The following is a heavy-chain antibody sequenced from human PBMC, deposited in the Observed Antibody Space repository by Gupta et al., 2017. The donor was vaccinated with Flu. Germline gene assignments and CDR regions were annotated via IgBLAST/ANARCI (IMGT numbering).Heavy chain of an antibody. Sequence: IIWVRQAPGQGLEWMGGIIPIFGVTSYAQNFQGRVTITADKSTSTAYMELSSLRSEDTAIYYCARVSGGYTYGYYRGWFDPWGQGTLVTVSS. CDR2: IIPIFGVT. J-gene: IGHJ5*02. CDR3: ARVSGGYTYGYYRGWFDP. V-gene: IGHV1-69*17. D-gene: IGHD5-18*01.